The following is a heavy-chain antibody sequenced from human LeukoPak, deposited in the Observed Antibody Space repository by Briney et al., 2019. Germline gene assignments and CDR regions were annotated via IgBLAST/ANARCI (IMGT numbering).Heavy chain of an antibody. J-gene: IGHJ4*02. CDR1: GFTFSSYG. D-gene: IGHD6-19*01. CDR2: IWYDGSNK. V-gene: IGHV3-33*01. CDR3: ARDFNGSGWND. Sequence: GGSLRLSCAASGFTFSSYGMHWVRQAPGKGLEWVAVIWYDGSNKYYADSVKGRFTISRDNSKNTLYLQMNSLRAEDTAVYYRARDFNGSGWNDWGQGTLVTVSS.